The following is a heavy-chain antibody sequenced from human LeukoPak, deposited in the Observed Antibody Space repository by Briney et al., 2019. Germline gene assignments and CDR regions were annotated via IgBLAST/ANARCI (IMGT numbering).Heavy chain of an antibody. CDR1: GISVSSDY. Sequence: GGSLRLSCAASGISVSSDYMSWVRQAPGKGPEWVSGISGSGGGTYYADSVKGRFAISRDNSKNTLYLQMNSLRAEDTAVYYCVQEGPRGLAFDIWGQGTKVTVSS. CDR2: ISGSGGGT. CDR3: VQEGPRGLAFDI. V-gene: IGHV3-23*01. J-gene: IGHJ3*02.